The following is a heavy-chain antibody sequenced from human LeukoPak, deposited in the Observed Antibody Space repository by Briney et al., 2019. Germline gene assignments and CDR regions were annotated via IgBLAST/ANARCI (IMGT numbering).Heavy chain of an antibody. CDR3: VLATKPTTFDY. CDR1: GGSISSGSYY. D-gene: IGHD1-1*01. CDR2: IYTSGST. V-gene: IGHV4-61*02. Sequence: SETLSLTCTVSGGSISSGSYYWSWIRQPAGKGLEWIGRIYTSGSTNYNPSLKSRVTISVDTSKNQFSLKLSSVTAADTAVYYCVLATKPTTFDYWGQGTLVTVSS. J-gene: IGHJ4*02.